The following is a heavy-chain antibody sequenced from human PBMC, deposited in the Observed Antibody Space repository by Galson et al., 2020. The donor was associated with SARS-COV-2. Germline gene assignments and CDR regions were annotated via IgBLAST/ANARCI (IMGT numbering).Heavy chain of an antibody. CDR2: IVVGSGNT. V-gene: IGHV1-58*01. Sequence: SVKVSCKASGFTFTSSAVQWVRQARGQRLEWIGWIVVGSGNTNYEQKFQERVTITRDMSTSTAYMELSSLRSEDTAVYYCAAMWAGMTTGGGYWGQGTLVTVSS. D-gene: IGHD4-17*01. CDR3: AAMWAGMTTGGGY. J-gene: IGHJ4*02. CDR1: GFTFTSSA.